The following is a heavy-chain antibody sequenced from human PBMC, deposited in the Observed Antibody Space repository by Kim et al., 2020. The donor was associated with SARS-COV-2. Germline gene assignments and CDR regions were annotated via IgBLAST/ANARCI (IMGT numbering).Heavy chain of an antibody. CDR2: IKHDGSEK. CDR1: GFTFSSDW. D-gene: IGHD3-22*01. J-gene: IGHJ6*02. Sequence: GGSLRLSCAASGFTFSSDWMSWVRQAPGKGLEWVANIKHDGSEKYYVDSVNGRFTISRDNAKNSLYLQLNSLRAEDTAVYYCARVRPLSYTERHTYYYDSSSSTIMDVWGQGNTVTVSS. CDR3: ARVRPLSYTERHTYYYDSSSSTIMDV. V-gene: IGHV3-7*03.